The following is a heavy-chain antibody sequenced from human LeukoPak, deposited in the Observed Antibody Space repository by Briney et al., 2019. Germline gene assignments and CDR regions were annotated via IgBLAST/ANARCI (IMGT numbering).Heavy chain of an antibody. CDR2: ISSSSSTI. J-gene: IGHJ4*02. CDR1: GFTFSSYS. D-gene: IGHD6-19*01. Sequence: GGSLRLSCAASGFTFSSYSMNWVRQAPGKGLEWVSYISSSSSTIYYADSVKGRFTISRDNAKNSLYLQMNSLRAEDTAVYYCARNYGGWFFDYWGQGTLVTVPS. CDR3: ARNYGGWFFDY. V-gene: IGHV3-48*01.